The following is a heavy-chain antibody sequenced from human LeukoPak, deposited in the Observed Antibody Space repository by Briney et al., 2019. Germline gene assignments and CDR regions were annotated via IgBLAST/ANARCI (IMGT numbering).Heavy chain of an antibody. V-gene: IGHV3-7*01. J-gene: IGHJ3*02. CDR3: ARDRAGTLGYCSSTSCGGAFDI. Sequence: QPGGSLRLSCAASGFTFSSYWMSWVRQAPGKGLEWAANIKQGGSEKYYVDSVKGRFTISRDNAKNSLYLQMNSLRAEDTAVYYCARDRAGTLGYCSSTSCGGAFDIWGQGTMVTVSS. D-gene: IGHD2-2*01. CDR2: IKQGGSEK. CDR1: GFTFSSYW.